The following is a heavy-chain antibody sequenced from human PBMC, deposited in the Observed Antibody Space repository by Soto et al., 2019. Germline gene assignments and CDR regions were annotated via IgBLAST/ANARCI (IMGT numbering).Heavy chain of an antibody. J-gene: IGHJ4*02. CDR3: STTIYSGGWSRDN. Sequence: ASVKVSCKASGYTFTSYAMHWVRQAPGQRLEWMGWINAGNGITKYSQKFQGRVTITRDTSASTAYMELDSVTAADTAVYYCSTTIYSGGWSRDNWGQGTLVTVLL. D-gene: IGHD6-19*01. V-gene: IGHV1-3*01. CDR2: INAGNGIT. CDR1: GYTFTSYA.